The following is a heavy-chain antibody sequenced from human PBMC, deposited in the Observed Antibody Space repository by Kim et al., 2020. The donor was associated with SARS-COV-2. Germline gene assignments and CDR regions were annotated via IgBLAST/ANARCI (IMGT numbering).Heavy chain of an antibody. V-gene: IGHV3-30*18. CDR3: AKDHLPGPYDFWSGYLPYYYYGMDV. J-gene: IGHJ6*02. CDR1: GFTFSSYG. CDR2: ISYDGSNK. Sequence: GGSLRLSCAASGFTFSSYGMHWVRQAPGKGLEWVAVISYDGSNKYYADSVKGRFTISRDNSKNTLYLQMNSLRAEDTAVYYCAKDHLPGPYDFWSGYLPYYYYGMDVWGQGTTVTVSS. D-gene: IGHD3-3*01.